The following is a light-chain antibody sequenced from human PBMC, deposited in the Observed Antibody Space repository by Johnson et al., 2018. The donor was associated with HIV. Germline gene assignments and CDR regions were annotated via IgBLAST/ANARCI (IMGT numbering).Light chain of an antibody. Sequence: QSVLTQPPSVSAAPGQKVTISCSGSSSNIGNNYVSWYQQLPGTAPKLLIYENNKRPSGIPDRFSGSKSGTSATLGITGLQTGAEADYYCGTWDNSLRAPYVFGTGTKVTVL. V-gene: IGLV1-51*02. CDR1: SSNIGNNY. CDR2: ENN. CDR3: GTWDNSLRAPYV. J-gene: IGLJ1*01.